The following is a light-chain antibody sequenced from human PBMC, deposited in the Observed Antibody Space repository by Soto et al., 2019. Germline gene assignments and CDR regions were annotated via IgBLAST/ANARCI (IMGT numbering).Light chain of an antibody. CDR1: QSVSDW. J-gene: IGKJ5*01. CDR3: QQLNSYPRIT. V-gene: IGKV1-5*01. Sequence: PMTQSPFTLSACEGDRVTITCRASQSVSDWLAWYQQKPGNPPKLLIYDTSRLESAVPSRFSASGSGTEFTLTISGLQPDDFATYYCQQLNSYPRITFGQGTRLEIK. CDR2: DTS.